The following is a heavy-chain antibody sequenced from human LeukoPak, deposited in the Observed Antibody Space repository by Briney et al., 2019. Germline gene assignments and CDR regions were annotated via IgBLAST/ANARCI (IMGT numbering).Heavy chain of an antibody. V-gene: IGHV4-4*07. CDR3: ARGLAYCGGDCSLYYYMDV. CDR1: GGSISSYY. CDR2: IYTRGST. Sequence: SETLSLTCTVSGGSISSYYWSWIRQPAGKGLEWIGRIYTRGSTNYNPSLKSRVTMSVDTSKNQFSLKLSSVTAADTAVYYCARGLAYCGGDCSLYYYMDVWGKGTTVTVSS. D-gene: IGHD2-21*02. J-gene: IGHJ6*03.